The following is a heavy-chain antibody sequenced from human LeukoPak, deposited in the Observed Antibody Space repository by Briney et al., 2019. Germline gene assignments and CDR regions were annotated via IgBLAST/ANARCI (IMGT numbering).Heavy chain of an antibody. CDR3: ARGGSYDFWSGYAYPFDY. V-gene: IGHV3-23*01. J-gene: IGHJ4*02. CDR1: GFTFSSYA. CDR2: ISGSGGST. D-gene: IGHD3-3*01. Sequence: GGSLRLSCAASGFTFSSYAMSWVRQAPGKGLEWVSAISGSGGSTYYADSVKGRFTISRDNSKNTLYLQMNSLRAEDTAVYYCARGGSYDFWSGYAYPFDYWGQGTLVTVSS.